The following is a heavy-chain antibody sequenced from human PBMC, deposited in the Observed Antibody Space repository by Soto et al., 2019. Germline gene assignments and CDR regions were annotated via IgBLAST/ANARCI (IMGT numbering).Heavy chain of an antibody. CDR3: AKNLYYSNYVIDY. CDR2: ISSSGSTT. D-gene: IGHD4-4*01. J-gene: IGHJ4*02. V-gene: IGHV3-48*03. CDR1: GFTFSSYE. Sequence: PGGSLRLSCAASGFTFSSYEMNWVRQAPGKGLEWVSYISSSGSTTYYADSVKGRFTISRDNSKNTLYLQMNSLRAEDTAVYYCAKNLYYSNYVIDYWGQGTLVTVSS.